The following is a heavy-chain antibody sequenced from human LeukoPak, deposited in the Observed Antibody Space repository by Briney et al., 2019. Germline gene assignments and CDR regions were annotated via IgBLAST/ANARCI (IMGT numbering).Heavy chain of an antibody. Sequence: ASVKVSCKASGYTFTGYYMHWVRQAPGQGLEWMGWINPNSGGTNYAQKFQGRVTMTRDTSISTAYMELSRLRSDDTAVYYCARCGDQDIVVVPAACPWRLWGHGTLVTVSS. D-gene: IGHD2-2*01. J-gene: IGHJ4*01. CDR2: INPNSGGT. CDR3: ARCGDQDIVVVPAACPWRL. V-gene: IGHV1-2*02. CDR1: GYTFTGYY.